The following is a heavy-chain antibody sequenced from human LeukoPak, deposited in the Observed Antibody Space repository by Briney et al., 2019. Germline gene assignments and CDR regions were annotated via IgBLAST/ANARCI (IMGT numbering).Heavy chain of an antibody. V-gene: IGHV3-7*01. Sequence: GGSLRLSCAVSRINFNSYWMTWVRQAPEKGLEWVANMKQDGSETYHMDSVKGRFSISRDNAKNSLYLQMNSLRAEDTAVYYCARALSDFWTGYFFDSWGQGTLVTVSS. J-gene: IGHJ4*02. CDR3: ARALSDFWTGYFFDS. CDR1: RINFNSYW. D-gene: IGHD3/OR15-3a*01. CDR2: MKQDGSET.